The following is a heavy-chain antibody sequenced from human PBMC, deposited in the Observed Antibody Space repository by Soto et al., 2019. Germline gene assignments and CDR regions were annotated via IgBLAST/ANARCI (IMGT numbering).Heavy chain of an antibody. CDR2: IYHSGST. V-gene: IGHV4-38-2*01. Sequence: LQTLRLTFAVSGYSIGSGCYWCWIRQPPGKGLEWIGSIYHSGSTYEKPSLKSRVTISVDTSKNQLSLKLSSVTAADTAVYYCEVIVVVPAASYFDYWGQGTLVTVSS. D-gene: IGHD2-2*01. CDR1: GYSIGSGCY. J-gene: IGHJ4*02. CDR3: EVIVVVPAASYFDY.